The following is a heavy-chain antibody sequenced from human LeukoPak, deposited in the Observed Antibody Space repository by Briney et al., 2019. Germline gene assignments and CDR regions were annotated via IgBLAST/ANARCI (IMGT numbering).Heavy chain of an antibody. CDR1: GFTFSSHW. D-gene: IGHD3-3*01. J-gene: IGHJ4*02. CDR3: ARDGVGFDY. CDR2: IKQDGSEK. V-gene: IGHV3-7*01. Sequence: PGGSLRLSCAASGFTFSSHWMSWVRQAPGKGLEWVANIKQDGSEKYYVDSVKGRFTISRDNAKNSLYLQMNSLRAEDTAVYYCARDGVGFDYWGQGTLVSVSS.